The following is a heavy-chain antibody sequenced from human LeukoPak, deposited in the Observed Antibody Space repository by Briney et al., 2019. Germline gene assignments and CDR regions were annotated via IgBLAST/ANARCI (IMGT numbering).Heavy chain of an antibody. CDR2: IIPIFGTA. Sequence: GASVKVSCKASGGTFSSYAISWVRQAPGQGLEWMGGIIPIFGTANYAQKFQGRVTITTDESTSTAYMELSSLRSEDTAVYYCARPERGYSYGPFDYWGQGTLVTVSS. CDR3: ARPERGYSYGPFDY. V-gene: IGHV1-69*05. CDR1: GGTFSSYA. J-gene: IGHJ4*02. D-gene: IGHD5-18*01.